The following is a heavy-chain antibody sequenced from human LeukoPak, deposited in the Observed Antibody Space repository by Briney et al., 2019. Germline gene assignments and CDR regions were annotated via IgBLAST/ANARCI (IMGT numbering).Heavy chain of an antibody. CDR1: GGAFSKTA. J-gene: IGHJ4*02. D-gene: IGHD6-19*01. Sequence: ASVKVSCKASGGAFSKTAINWVRQAPGQGLEWMGRINPHNGGTNYAQRFQGRVTMTRDTSISTAYMELNSLRSGDTAVYYCARRAGMTVAGTALDYWGQGTLVTVSS. V-gene: IGHV1-2*06. CDR2: INPHNGGT. CDR3: ARRAGMTVAGTALDY.